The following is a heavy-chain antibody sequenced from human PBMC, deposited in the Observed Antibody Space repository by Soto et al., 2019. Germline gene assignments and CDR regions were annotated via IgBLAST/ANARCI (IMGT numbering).Heavy chain of an antibody. J-gene: IGHJ3*02. D-gene: IGHD2-8*01. CDR1: GFTFNDYA. Sequence: EVQLLESGGDLVQPGGSLRLSCAASGFTFNDYALTWVRQVPGKGLEWVSSLSSRGFSTHYAESVKGRFTLSRDKIKYTVNLQMNSLRAEDAAVYYCASERAVYCSNGICLGAFDIWGQGTLVTVSS. CDR2: LSSRGFST. V-gene: IGHV3-23*01. CDR3: ASERAVYCSNGICLGAFDI.